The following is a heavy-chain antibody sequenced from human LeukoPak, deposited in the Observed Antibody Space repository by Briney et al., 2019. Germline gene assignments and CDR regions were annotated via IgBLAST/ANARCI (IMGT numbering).Heavy chain of an antibody. V-gene: IGHV4-31*03. CDR1: GGSISSGGYY. D-gene: IGHD5-24*01. CDR3: ARAKRDGYNLADY. Sequence: PSETLSLTCTVSGGSISSGGYYWSWLRQHPGQGLEWIGYIYYSGSTYYNPSLKSRVTISVDTSKNQFSLKLTSVTAADTAVYYCARAKRDGYNLADYWGQGTLVIVSS. CDR2: IYYSGST. J-gene: IGHJ4*02.